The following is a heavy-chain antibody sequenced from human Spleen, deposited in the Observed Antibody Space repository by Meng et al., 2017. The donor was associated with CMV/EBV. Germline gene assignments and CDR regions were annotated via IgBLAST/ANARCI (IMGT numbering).Heavy chain of an antibody. J-gene: IGHJ6*02. D-gene: IGHD1-14*01. Sequence: SQTLSLTCAVYGGSFSGYYWSWIRQPPGKGLEWIGEINHSGSTNYNPSLKSRVTISVDTSKNQFPLKLSSVTAADTAVYYCARGRRGLSPYYYYYGMDVRGQGTTVTVSS. CDR2: INHSGST. CDR1: GGSFSGYY. CDR3: ARGRRGLSPYYYYYGMDV. V-gene: IGHV4-34*01.